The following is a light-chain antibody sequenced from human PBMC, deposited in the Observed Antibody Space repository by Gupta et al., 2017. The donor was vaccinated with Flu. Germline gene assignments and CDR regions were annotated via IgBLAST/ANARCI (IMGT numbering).Light chain of an antibody. J-gene: IGLJ2*01. CDR1: SSDVASYNL. CDR3: GSYAGSFVV. CDR2: EGR. V-gene: IGLV2-23*01. Sequence: SALTPPASVSGSPGQSVTIPCTGTSSDVASYNLVSWYHQHPDNSPKLMIYEGRKRASGGSDRFSGSKSGNTASLTIAGLQAEAEDDYYCGSYAGSFVVFGGGTKLTVL.